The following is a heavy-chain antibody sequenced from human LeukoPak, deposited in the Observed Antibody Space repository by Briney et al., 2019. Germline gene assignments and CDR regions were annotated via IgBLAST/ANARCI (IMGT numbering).Heavy chain of an antibody. D-gene: IGHD3-9*01. J-gene: IGHJ4*02. CDR2: ITGSGGNT. CDR3: AKWGDFDVLTGYYVPDF. CDR1: GFTFSNYA. Sequence: SCAASGFTFSNYAMSWVRQAPGKGLEWVSAITGSGGNTYYADSVKGWFTISRDNSKNTLYLQMNILRDEDTAVYYCAKWGDFDVLTGYYVPDFWGQGALVTVSS. V-gene: IGHV3-23*01.